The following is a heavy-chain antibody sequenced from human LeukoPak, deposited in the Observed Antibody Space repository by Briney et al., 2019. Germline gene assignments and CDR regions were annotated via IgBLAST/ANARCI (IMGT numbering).Heavy chain of an antibody. V-gene: IGHV4-59*08. CDR1: GGSISSYY. CDR2: IHSSGST. CDR3: ARMGGYSGYATH. Sequence: SETLSLTSTVSGGSISSYYWSWIRQPPGKGLEWIGYIHSSGSTNYNPSLKSRVTISVDTSKNQFSLKLSSVTAADTAVYYCARMGGYSGYATHWGQGTLVTVSS. J-gene: IGHJ4*02. D-gene: IGHD5-12*01.